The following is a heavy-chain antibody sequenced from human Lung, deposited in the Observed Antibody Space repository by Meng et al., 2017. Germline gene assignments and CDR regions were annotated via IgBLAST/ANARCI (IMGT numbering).Heavy chain of an antibody. V-gene: IGHV3-21*01. CDR3: ARGRVVVAATPSDY. CDR2: ISSSSA. CDR1: GFTFSSYS. J-gene: IGHJ4*02. D-gene: IGHD2-15*01. Sequence: EVQLVESGGGLPKPGGSLRLSCAASGFTFSSYSMNWVRQAPGKGLEWVSSISSSSAYADSVKGRFTISRDNAKNSLYLQMNSLRAEDTAVYYCARGRVVVAATPSDYWGQGTLVTVSS.